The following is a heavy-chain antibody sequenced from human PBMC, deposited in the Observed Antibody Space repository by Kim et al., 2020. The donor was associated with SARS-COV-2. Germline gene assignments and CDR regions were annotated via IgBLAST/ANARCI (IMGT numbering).Heavy chain of an antibody. CDR3: ARGVPGY. CDR2: INDSGST. CDR1: GGSFSGYQ. Sequence: SETLSLTCAVYGGSFSGYQWSWIRQSPGKGLEWIGQINDSGSTNYNPSLKSRVTISVDTSKNQFSLKLTSVTAADMAVYYCARGVPGYWGQGTLVTVSS. V-gene: IGHV4-34*01. J-gene: IGHJ4*02.